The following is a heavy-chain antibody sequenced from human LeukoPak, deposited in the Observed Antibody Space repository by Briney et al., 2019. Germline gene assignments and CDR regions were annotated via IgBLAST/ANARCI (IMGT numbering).Heavy chain of an antibody. CDR2: INHSGST. V-gene: IGHV4-34*01. CDR3: ARDVPLDY. D-gene: IGHD2-2*01. J-gene: IGHJ4*02. Sequence: SETLSLTCAVYGGSFSGYYWSWIRQPPGKGLEWIGEINHSGSTNYNPSLKSRVTISVDTSKNQFSLKLSSVTAADTAVYYCARDVPLDYWGQGTLVTVSS. CDR1: GGSFSGYY.